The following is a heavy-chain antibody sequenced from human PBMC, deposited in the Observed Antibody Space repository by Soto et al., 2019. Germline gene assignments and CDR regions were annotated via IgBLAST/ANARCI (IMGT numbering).Heavy chain of an antibody. CDR2: MNPNSGNT. V-gene: IGHV1-8*01. D-gene: IGHD3-3*01. CDR1: GYTFTSYD. J-gene: IGHJ6*02. CDR3: ARDLFYDFWSGPNYYGMDV. Sequence: ASVKVSCKASGYTFTSYDINWVRQATGQGLEWMGWMNPNSGNTGYAQKFQGRVTMTRNTSISTAYMELSSLRSEDTAVYYCARDLFYDFWSGPNYYGMDVWGQGTTVTVS.